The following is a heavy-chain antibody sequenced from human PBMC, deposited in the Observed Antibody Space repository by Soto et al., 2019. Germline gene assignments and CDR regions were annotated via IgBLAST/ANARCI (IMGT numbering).Heavy chain of an antibody. V-gene: IGHV1-46*03. Sequence: ASVKVSCKASGYTLTSYYMHWVRQAPGQGLEWMGIINPGGGSTSYAQKFQGRVTMTRDTSTSTVYMELSSLRSEDTAVYYCAREDSGSYPFDYWGQGTLVTVSS. CDR1: GYTLTSYY. J-gene: IGHJ4*02. CDR2: INPGGGST. D-gene: IGHD1-26*01. CDR3: AREDSGSYPFDY.